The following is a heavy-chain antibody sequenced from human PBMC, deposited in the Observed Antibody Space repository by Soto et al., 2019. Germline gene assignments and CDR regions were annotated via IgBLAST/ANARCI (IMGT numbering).Heavy chain of an antibody. Sequence: QITLKESGPTLVKPTQTLTLTCTFSGFSLSTSGVGVGWIRQPPGKALEWLALIFWDDDKRYSPSLKSRLTITKDSSKNQVVLTMTNMDPVDAATYYCTHHGYYSYGMDVWCQGTTVTVSS. CDR1: GFSLSTSGVG. CDR3: THHGYYSYGMDV. V-gene: IGHV2-5*02. J-gene: IGHJ6*02. CDR2: IFWDDDK.